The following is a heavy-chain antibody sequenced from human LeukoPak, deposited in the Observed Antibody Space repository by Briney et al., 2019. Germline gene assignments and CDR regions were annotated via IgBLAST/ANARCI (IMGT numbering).Heavy chain of an antibody. CDR1: GYTFTSYG. CDR3: ARDVRAVAGRTRTNWFDP. CDR2: ISAYNGNT. Sequence: ASVKVSCKASGYTFTSYGISWVRQAPGQGLEWMGWISAYNGNTNYAQKFQGRVTITADKSTSTAYMELSSLRSEDTAVYYCARDVRAVAGRTRTNWFDPWGQGTLVTVSS. V-gene: IGHV1-18*01. J-gene: IGHJ5*02. D-gene: IGHD6-19*01.